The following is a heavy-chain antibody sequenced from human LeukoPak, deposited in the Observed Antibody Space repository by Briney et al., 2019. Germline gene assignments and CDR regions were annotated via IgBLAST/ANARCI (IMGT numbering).Heavy chain of an antibody. D-gene: IGHD2-15*01. J-gene: IGHJ6*03. CDR3: VARIGDYSYMGV. CDR1: DGSISSGDYY. V-gene: IGHV4-39*01. CDR2: IYYSGTT. Sequence: SETLSLTCTVSDGSISSGDYYWSWIRQPPGKGLEWIGSIYYSGTTYYNPSLKSRVTISVDASKNQFSLKLSSVTAADTAVYYCVARIGDYSYMGVWGKGTTVTVSS.